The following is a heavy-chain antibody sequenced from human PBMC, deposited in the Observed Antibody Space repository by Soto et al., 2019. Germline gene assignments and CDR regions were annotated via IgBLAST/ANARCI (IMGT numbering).Heavy chain of an antibody. V-gene: IGHV1-69*01. CDR3: AREGTIPKTGAFDI. D-gene: IGHD2-2*02. Sequence: QVQLVQSGAEVKKPGSSVKVSCKASGGTFSSYAISWVRQAPGQGLEWMGGIIPIFGTANYAQKFQGRVTVVADESTSTANMELSSLRSEDTAVYYCAREGTIPKTGAFDICGQGPMVTVSS. CDR1: GGTFSSYA. CDR2: IIPIFGTA. J-gene: IGHJ3*02.